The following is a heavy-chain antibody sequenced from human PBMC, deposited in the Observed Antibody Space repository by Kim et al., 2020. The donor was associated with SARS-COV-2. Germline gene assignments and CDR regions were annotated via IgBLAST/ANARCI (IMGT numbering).Heavy chain of an antibody. CDR2: ISTIGTGT. CDR1: DFSFSEVY. V-gene: IGHV3-11*03. J-gene: IGHJ2*01. CDR3: AGHYDYVWGGDGMWLRYFAL. D-gene: IGHD3-16*01. Sequence: GGSLRLSCAASDFSFSEVYMSWIRQAPGRGLEWIAHISTIGTGTNYAEAVKGQFIISRDNAKNSLKLQMNTLRDQDTAVYFCAGHYDYVWGGDGMWLRYFALGGRGTLVTVPS.